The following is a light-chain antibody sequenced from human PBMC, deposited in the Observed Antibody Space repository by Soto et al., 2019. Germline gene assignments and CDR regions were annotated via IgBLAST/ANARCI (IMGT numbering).Light chain of an antibody. Sequence: DIQMTQSPSSLSASVGERVTITCRASQSISSYLNWYQQKPGKAPKLLIYAASSLQSGVPSRFSGSGSGTEFTLTISSLQPEDFGIYYCQQYENYWTFGQGTKVDI. CDR2: AAS. CDR3: QQYENYWT. CDR1: QSISSY. J-gene: IGKJ1*01. V-gene: IGKV1-39*01.